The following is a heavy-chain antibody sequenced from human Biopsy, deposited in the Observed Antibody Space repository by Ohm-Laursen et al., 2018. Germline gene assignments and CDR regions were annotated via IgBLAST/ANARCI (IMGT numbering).Heavy chain of an antibody. CDR1: GFTFNNYG. CDR2: IFYDGSNT. CDR3: AKDRYNYTPIGGFSMDV. D-gene: IGHD5-18*01. Sequence: SLRLSCAASGFTFNNYGMQRVRQAPGKGLEWVAFIFYDGSNTYYADSVKGRFTISRDNSGDTLYLQMSSLRAEDTAVYYCAKDRYNYTPIGGFSMDVWGQGTTVTVSS. J-gene: IGHJ6*02. V-gene: IGHV3-30*18.